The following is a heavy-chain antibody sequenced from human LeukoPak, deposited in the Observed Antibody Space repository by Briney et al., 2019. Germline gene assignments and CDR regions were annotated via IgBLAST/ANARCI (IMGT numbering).Heavy chain of an antibody. D-gene: IGHD2-15*01. CDR1: GFTVSSNH. J-gene: IGHJ4*02. V-gene: IGHV3-53*01. CDR3: ATLSGGGF. CDR2: FYDTGTT. Sequence: GGPLRLSCAASGFTVSSNHMSWVRQAPGKGLEWVSVFYDTGTTNYADSVKGRFTISGDNSRNTLYLQMNSLRAGDTAVYYCATLSGGGFWGQGTLVTVPS.